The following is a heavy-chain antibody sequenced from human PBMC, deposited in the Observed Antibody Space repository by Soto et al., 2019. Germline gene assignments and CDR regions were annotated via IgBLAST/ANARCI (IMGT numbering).Heavy chain of an antibody. CDR2: VNWNAAGI. J-gene: IGHJ4*02. Sequence: EVQLVESGGGVVRPGGSLRLSCATSGFTFDDYGMSWVRQVPGKGLEWVSGVNWNAAGIGYADSVKGRFTISRDNAKNSPYLQMNSLRAEDTALYYCARRPSKYCSTTTCYASDYWGQGTLVTVSS. CDR3: ARRPSKYCSTTTCYASDY. CDR1: GFTFDDYG. D-gene: IGHD2-2*01. V-gene: IGHV3-20*04.